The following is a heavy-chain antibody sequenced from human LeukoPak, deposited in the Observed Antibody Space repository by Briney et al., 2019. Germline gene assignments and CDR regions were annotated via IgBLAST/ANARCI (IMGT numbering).Heavy chain of an antibody. CDR3: AKGRQQWLVEVDY. D-gene: IGHD6-19*01. J-gene: IGHJ4*02. Sequence: PSETLSLTCTVSGGSISSYYWSWIRQPPGKGLEWIGYIYSSGSTNYNPSLKSRITISVDTSKNQFSLKLSSVTAADTAVYYCAKGRQQWLVEVDYWGQGTLVTVSS. CDR1: GGSISSYY. CDR2: IYSSGST. V-gene: IGHV4-59*01.